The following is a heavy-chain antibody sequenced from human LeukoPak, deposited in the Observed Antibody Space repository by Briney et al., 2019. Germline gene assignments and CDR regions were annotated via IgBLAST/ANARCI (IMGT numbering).Heavy chain of an antibody. D-gene: IGHD2-2*01. CDR3: ARVALIDIVVVPAALDNWFDT. V-gene: IGHV1-18*04. CDR2: ISASNGNT. CDR1: GYTFTSYG. Sequence: ASVKVSCKASGYTFTSYGISWVRQAPGQGLEWMGWISASNGNTNYAQKLQGRVTMTTDTSTSTAYMDLRTLRSDATAVYYCARVALIDIVVVPAALDNWFDTWGQGTLVTVSS. J-gene: IGHJ5*02.